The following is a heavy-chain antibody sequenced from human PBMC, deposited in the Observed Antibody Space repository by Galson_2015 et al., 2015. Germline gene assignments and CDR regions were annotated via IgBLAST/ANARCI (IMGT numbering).Heavy chain of an antibody. V-gene: IGHV1-18*01. Sequence: FTSYGILWVRQAPGHGLEWVGWISAYNGNTNYAQNLQGRVTMTTDTSTSTAYMELRSLRSDDTAVYYCAREAEYCSGGSCYSGPGYWGQGTLVTVSS. CDR2: ISAYNGNT. CDR3: AREAEYCSGGSCYSGPGY. CDR1: FTSYG. D-gene: IGHD2-15*01. J-gene: IGHJ4*02.